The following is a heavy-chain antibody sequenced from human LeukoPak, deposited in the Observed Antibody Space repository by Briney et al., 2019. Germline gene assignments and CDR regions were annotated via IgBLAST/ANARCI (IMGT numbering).Heavy chain of an antibody. V-gene: IGHV4-59*08. CDR2: IYYSGST. J-gene: IGHJ4*02. CDR1: GGSISSYY. D-gene: IGHD6-13*01. Sequence: PSETLSLTCTVSGGSISSYYWSWIRQPPGKGLEWIGYIYYSGSTDYNPSLKSRVTMSVDTSKNQFSLKLISMTAADTAMYYCARRSSTTWSFDYWGQGTLATVSS. CDR3: ARRSSTTWSFDY.